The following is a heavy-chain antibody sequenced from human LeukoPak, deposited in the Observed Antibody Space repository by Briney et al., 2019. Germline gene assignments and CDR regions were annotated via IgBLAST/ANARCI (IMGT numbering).Heavy chain of an antibody. D-gene: IGHD3-10*01. J-gene: IGHJ4*02. V-gene: IGHV1-2*02. CDR2: INPNSGGT. CDR3: AREGVLLWFGVTEGFGY. Sequence: ASVKVSCKASGYTFTGYYMHWVRQAPGQGLERMGWINPNSGGTNYAQKFQGRVTMTRDTSISTAYMELSRLRSDDTAVYYCAREGVLLWFGVTEGFGYWGQGTLVTVSS. CDR1: GYTFTGYY.